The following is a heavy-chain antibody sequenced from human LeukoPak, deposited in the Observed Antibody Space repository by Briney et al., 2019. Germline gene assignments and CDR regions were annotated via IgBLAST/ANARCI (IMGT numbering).Heavy chain of an antibody. J-gene: IGHJ5*02. CDR1: GGSIRSYY. D-gene: IGHD6-13*01. CDR3: ASTPGVAAAGTLWWFDP. V-gene: IGHV4-59*01. CDR2: IYYSGGT. Sequence: PSETLSLTCTVSGGSIRSYYWSWIRQPPGKGLEWIGYIYYSGGTNYNPSLKSRVTISVDTSKDQVSLRLSSVTAADTAVYYCASTPGVAAAGTLWWFDPWGQGTLVTVSS.